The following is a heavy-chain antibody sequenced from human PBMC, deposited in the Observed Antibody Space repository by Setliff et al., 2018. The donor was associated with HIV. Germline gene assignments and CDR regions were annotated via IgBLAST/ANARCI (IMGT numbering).Heavy chain of an antibody. CDR3: ARHSPNVGVRGDAFDI. Sequence: SETLSLTCTVSGGSISGYYWSWIRQPPGKGLEWIGYIYYIGNTNYNPSLKSRVTISLDTSRTQFSLRLSSVTAADTAVYYCARHSPNVGVRGDAFDIWGQGTVVTVSS. D-gene: IGHD2-8*01. V-gene: IGHV4-59*08. J-gene: IGHJ3*02. CDR2: IYYIGNT. CDR1: GGSISGYY.